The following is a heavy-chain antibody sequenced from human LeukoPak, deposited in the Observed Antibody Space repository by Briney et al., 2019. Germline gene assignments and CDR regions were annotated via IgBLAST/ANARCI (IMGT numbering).Heavy chain of an antibody. D-gene: IGHD5-18*01. J-gene: IGHJ4*02. CDR3: ARDGLHTAHFDY. CDR1: GFTFSSYS. CDR2: ISSSSNYI. V-gene: IGHV3-21*01. Sequence: GGSLRLSCAASGFTFSSYSMNWVRQAPGKGLEWVSSISSSSNYIYDTDSVKGRFTISRDNAKNSLYLQMNSLRAEDTAVYYCARDGLHTAHFDYWGQGTLVTVSS.